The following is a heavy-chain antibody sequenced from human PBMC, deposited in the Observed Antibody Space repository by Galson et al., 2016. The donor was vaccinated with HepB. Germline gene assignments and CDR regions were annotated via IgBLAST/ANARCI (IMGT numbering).Heavy chain of an antibody. V-gene: IGHV3-20*04. CDR2: INWNGGST. J-gene: IGHJ4*02. Sequence: SLRLSCAASGFTFDDYGMSWVRQAPGKGLEWVSGINWNGGSTGYADSVKGRFTISRDNAKNSLYLQMNSLRAEDTALYYCARGMSNDYGVSADYWGQGTLVTVSS. CDR3: ARGMSNDYGVSADY. D-gene: IGHD4-17*01. CDR1: GFTFDDYG.